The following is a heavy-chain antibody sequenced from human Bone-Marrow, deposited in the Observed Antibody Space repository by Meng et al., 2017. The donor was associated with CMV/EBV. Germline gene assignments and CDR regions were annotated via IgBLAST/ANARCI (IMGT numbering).Heavy chain of an antibody. CDR3: ARDFWLPYSGSYIGYYYGMDV. CDR2: ISYDGNNK. D-gene: IGHD1-26*01. V-gene: IGHV3-30-3*01. CDR1: GFTFSSYA. J-gene: IGHJ6*02. Sequence: GESLKISCAASGFTFSSYAMHWVRQAPGKGLEWVALISYDGNNKYYADSVRGRFTISRDNSKNTLYLQMNSLRAEDTAVYYCARDFWLPYSGSYIGYYYGMDVWGQGTLVTVSS.